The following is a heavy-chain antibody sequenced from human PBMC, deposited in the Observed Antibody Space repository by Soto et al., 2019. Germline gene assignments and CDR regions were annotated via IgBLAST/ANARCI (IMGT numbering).Heavy chain of an antibody. D-gene: IGHD3-10*01. Sequence: SVKVSCKASGGTFSSYAISWVRQAPGQGLEWMGGIIPIFGTANYAQKFQGRVTITADESTSTAYMVLSSLRSEDTAVYYCASGKWTMGGYYGMDVWGQGTTVTVSS. CDR3: ASGKWTMGGYYGMDV. CDR1: GGTFSSYA. V-gene: IGHV1-69*13. J-gene: IGHJ6*02. CDR2: IIPIFGTA.